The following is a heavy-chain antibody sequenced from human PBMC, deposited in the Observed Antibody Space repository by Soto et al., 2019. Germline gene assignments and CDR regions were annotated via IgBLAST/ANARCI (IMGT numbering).Heavy chain of an antibody. Sequence: PSETLSPSSTVSGGSICSGDYYWSWIRQPPGQGLEWIGYIYYSGSTYYNPSLKSRVTISVDTSKNQFSLKLSSVTAADTAVYYCARGVDYDFWSGYYRNWFDPWGQGTLVTVSS. CDR1: GGSICSGDYY. CDR2: IYYSGST. D-gene: IGHD3-3*01. V-gene: IGHV4-30-4*01. CDR3: ARGVDYDFWSGYYRNWFDP. J-gene: IGHJ5*02.